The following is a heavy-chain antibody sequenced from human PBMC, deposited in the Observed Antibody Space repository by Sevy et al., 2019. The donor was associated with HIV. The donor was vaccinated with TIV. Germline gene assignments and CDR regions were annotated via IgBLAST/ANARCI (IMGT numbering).Heavy chain of an antibody. V-gene: IGHV3-23*01. Sequence: GGSQRLSCTTSGFRFSIYAMTWVRQAPGKGLEWVSSFCMGGDRIYYADSVRGRFTISRDDSKNTLYLEMNNLRAEDTAKYYCAREGCNNGHDYWGQGTLVTVSS. CDR3: AREGCNNGHDY. D-gene: IGHD2-8*01. CDR1: GFRFSIYA. J-gene: IGHJ4*02. CDR2: FCMGGDRI.